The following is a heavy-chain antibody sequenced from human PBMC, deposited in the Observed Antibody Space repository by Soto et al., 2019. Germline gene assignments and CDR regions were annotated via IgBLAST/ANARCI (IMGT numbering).Heavy chain of an antibody. J-gene: IGHJ4*02. CDR3: ARDMTVFTVPYFDY. Sequence: QEQLVQSGAEVKKPGSSVKVSCKASGGSSKNYAISWVRQAPGQGLEWMGGIIPISGTADYAQKFQGRLTITADKSTNTAYMELSSLRSEDTAVYYCARDMTVFTVPYFDYWGQGTLVTVSS. CDR1: GGSSKNYA. V-gene: IGHV1-69*06. CDR2: IIPISGTA. D-gene: IGHD2-21*02.